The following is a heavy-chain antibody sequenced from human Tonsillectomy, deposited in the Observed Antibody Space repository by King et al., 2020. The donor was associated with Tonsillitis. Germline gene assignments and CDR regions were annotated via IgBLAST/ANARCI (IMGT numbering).Heavy chain of an antibody. D-gene: IGHD6-13*01. CDR1: GGSFSGYY. CDR3: ARGPVEAAGTLRYFDL. CDR2: INHSGST. V-gene: IGHV4-34*01. Sequence: VQLQQWGAGLLKPSETLSLTCAVYGGSFSGYYWSWIRQPPGKGLEWIGEINHSGSTNCDLSLKSRVTISVDTSKNQFSLKLSSVTAADTAVYYCARGPVEAAGTLRYFDLWGRGTLVTVSS. J-gene: IGHJ2*01.